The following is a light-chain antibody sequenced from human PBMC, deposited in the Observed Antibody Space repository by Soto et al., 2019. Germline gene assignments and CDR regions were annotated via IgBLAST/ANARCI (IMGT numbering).Light chain of an antibody. CDR3: QQPSTWPPFS. V-gene: IGKV3D-20*02. Sequence: IVLTQSPATLSLSPGERATLSCRASQSVSSSYLAWYQQKPGQAPRLLIYDASNRATGIPVRFSGSGSGTDFTRTISSLEPEDFAVYYCQQPSTWPPFSFGPGTKVDIK. CDR2: DAS. J-gene: IGKJ3*01. CDR1: QSVSSSY.